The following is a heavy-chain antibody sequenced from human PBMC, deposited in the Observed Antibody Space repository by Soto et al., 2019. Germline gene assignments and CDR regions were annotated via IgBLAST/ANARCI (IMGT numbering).Heavy chain of an antibody. CDR1: GYTFSNYG. CDR2: ISGYNGNT. Sequence: ASVKVSCKASGYTFSNYGISWVRQGPGQGLEWMGWISGYNGNTHYEEKVQDRIKMTTDTRTSTTYLELRSLRSDDTAVYFCARDPGFGFGYSYAFAMDVWGQGTTVTVS. J-gene: IGHJ6*02. D-gene: IGHD5-18*01. CDR3: ARDPGFGFGYSYAFAMDV. V-gene: IGHV1-18*01.